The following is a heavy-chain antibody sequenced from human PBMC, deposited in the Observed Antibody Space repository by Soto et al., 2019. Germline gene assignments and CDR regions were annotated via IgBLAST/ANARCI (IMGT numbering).Heavy chain of an antibody. CDR2: INAGTDNT. D-gene: IGHD6-13*01. Sequence: ASVKVSCKASGYSFTTFTIQWVRPAPGQSLEWMRWINAGTDNTKYSQKFQGRVSITRDTSVSTAYMELSGLSSEDTAVYYCARLSNTWPYYYGMDVWGQGTTVTVSS. V-gene: IGHV1-3*01. CDR1: GYSFTTFT. CDR3: ARLSNTWPYYYGMDV. J-gene: IGHJ6*02.